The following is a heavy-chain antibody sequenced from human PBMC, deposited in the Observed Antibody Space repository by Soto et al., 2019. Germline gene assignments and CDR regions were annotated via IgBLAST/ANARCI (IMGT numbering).Heavy chain of an antibody. CDR3: ARGPGTGTFDY. Sequence: GGSLRLSCAASGFIFSSYSMYWVRQAPGKGLEWVSSLSSDSTYIFYADSVKGRFTISRDNAKNSLYLQMNSLRAEDTAVYYCARGPGTGTFDYWGQGTLVTVSS. J-gene: IGHJ4*02. CDR1: GFIFSSYS. V-gene: IGHV3-21*01. D-gene: IGHD6-13*01. CDR2: LSSDSTYI.